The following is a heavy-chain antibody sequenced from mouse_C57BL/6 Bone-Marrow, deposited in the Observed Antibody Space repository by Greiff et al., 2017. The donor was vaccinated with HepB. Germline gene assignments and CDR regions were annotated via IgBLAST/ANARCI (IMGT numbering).Heavy chain of an antibody. V-gene: IGHV5-12*01. J-gene: IGHJ3*01. CDR2: ISNGGGST. Sequence: EVMLVESGGGLVQPGGSLKLSCAASGFTFSDYYMYWVRQTPEKRLEWVAYISNGGGSTYYPDTVKGRFTISRDNAKNTLYLQMSRLKSEDTAMYYCARPAWFAYWGQGTLVTVSA. CDR1: GFTFSDYY. CDR3: ARPAWFAY.